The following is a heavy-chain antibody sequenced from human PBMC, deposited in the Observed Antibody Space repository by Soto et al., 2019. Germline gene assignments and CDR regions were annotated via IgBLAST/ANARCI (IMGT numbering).Heavy chain of an antibody. CDR1: GGSISSGTYY. CDR2: IYYSGST. D-gene: IGHD5-18*01. V-gene: IGHV4-39*01. J-gene: IGHJ4*02. CDR3: ARQADTSMAQLTS. Sequence: QLQLQESGPGLVKPSETLSLTCTVSGGSISSGTYYWGWIRQPPGKGLEWIGSIYYSGSTNYNPSLKSRVTISVVTSKTQFSLELRSVTAADTAVYSCARQADTSMAQLTSWGQGTLVTVSS.